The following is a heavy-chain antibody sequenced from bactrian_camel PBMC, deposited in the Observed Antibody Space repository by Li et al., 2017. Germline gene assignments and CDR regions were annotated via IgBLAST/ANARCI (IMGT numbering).Heavy chain of an antibody. CDR1: VDTIGRYC. D-gene: IGHD2*01. CDR3: QSGQDSGDCKGDFGY. V-gene: IGHV3S9*01. J-gene: IGHJ6*01. Sequence: QVQLVESGGGSVQVGGSLRLSCVASVDTIGRYCMGWFRQIPDKEREGVAGIESDGSTSYADSVKGRFTVSRDNAKNAVYLQMNNLKPADTAVYYCQSGQDSGDCKGDFGYWGQGTQVTVS. CDR2: IESDGST.